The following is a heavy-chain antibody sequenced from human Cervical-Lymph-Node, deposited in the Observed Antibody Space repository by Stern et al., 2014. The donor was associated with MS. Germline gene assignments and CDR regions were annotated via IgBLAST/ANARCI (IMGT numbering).Heavy chain of an antibody. D-gene: IGHD6-13*01. Sequence: QVQLVQSGGGVVQPGRSLRLSCAASGFTFSSYGMHWVRQAPGKGLEWVAVIWYDGSNKYYADSVKGRFTISRDNSKNTLYLQMNSLRAEDTAVYYCARDKVAAAAPFDYWGQGTLVTVSS. CDR3: ARDKVAAAAPFDY. CDR1: GFTFSSYG. CDR2: IWYDGSNK. V-gene: IGHV3-33*01. J-gene: IGHJ4*02.